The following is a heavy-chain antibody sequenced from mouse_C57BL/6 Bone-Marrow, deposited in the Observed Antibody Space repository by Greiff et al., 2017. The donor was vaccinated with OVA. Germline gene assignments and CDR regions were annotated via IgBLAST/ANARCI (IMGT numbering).Heavy chain of an antibody. CDR2: IDPANGNT. D-gene: IGHD1-1*01. CDR3: ARAYGSLYWYFDV. V-gene: IGHV14-3*01. Sequence: VQLKQSVAELVRPGASVKLSCTASGFNIKNTYMHWVKQRPEQGLEWIGRIDPANGNTKYAPKFQGKATITADTSSNTAYLQLSSLTAEDTAIYYCARAYGSLYWYFDVWGTGTTVTVSS. J-gene: IGHJ1*03. CDR1: GFNIKNTY.